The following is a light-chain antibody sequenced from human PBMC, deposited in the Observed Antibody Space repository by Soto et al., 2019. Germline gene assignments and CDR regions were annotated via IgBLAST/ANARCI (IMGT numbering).Light chain of an antibody. CDR2: DAS. CDR1: QSFSGW. CDR3: QQYNSYPWT. Sequence: DIQMTQSPSTLSASVGDRVTITCRASQSFSGWLAWYQQKPGKAPKLLIYDASNLQSGVPSRSSGSGSGTEFTLTISSLQPADFATYYCQQYNSYPWTFGQGTKVDIK. J-gene: IGKJ1*01. V-gene: IGKV1-5*01.